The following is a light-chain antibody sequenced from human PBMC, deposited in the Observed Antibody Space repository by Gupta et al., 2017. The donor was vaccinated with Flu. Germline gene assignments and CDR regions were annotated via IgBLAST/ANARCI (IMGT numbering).Light chain of an antibody. CDR3: QAEYSISDYLV. CDR1: IVGSND. J-gene: IGLJ2*01. V-gene: IGLV3-21*02. Sequence: GQTSKNTSSGTIVGSNDVHWYHQKPVRTPMLLVYHDRKRISVVPERFSGSNSGNTATLTITRVEAGDEADYYCQAEYSISDYLVFGGGTKLTVL. CDR2: HDR.